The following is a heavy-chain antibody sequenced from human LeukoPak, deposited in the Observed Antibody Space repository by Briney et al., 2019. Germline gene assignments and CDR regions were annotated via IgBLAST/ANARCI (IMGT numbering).Heavy chain of an antibody. J-gene: IGHJ5*02. CDR1: GGSISSGSYY. CDR3: ARWGYSGYDLSLSWFDP. D-gene: IGHD5-12*01. V-gene: IGHV4-61*02. Sequence: SQTLSLTCTGSGGSISSGSYYWSWIRQPAGKGLEWIGRIYTSGSTNYSPSLKSRVTISVDTSKNQFSLKLSSATAADTAVYYCARWGYSGYDLSLSWFDPWGQGTLVTVSS. CDR2: IYTSGST.